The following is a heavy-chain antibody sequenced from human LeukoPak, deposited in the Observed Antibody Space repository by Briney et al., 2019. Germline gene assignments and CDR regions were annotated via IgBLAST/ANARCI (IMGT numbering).Heavy chain of an antibody. CDR1: GGSFSGYY. Sequence: SETLSLTCAVYGGSFSGYYWSWIRQPPGKGLEWIGEIYHSGTTNYNPSLKSRLTISVDKSKNQFSLKLSSVTAADTAVYYCARVPGGSSGWYADSWGQGTLVTVSS. V-gene: IGHV4-34*01. J-gene: IGHJ4*02. D-gene: IGHD6-19*01. CDR3: ARVPGGSSGWYADS. CDR2: IYHSGTT.